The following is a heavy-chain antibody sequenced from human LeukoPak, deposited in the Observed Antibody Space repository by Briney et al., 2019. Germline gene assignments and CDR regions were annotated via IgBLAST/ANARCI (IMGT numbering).Heavy chain of an antibody. D-gene: IGHD3-3*01. J-gene: IGHJ4*02. CDR1: GYTLTELS. Sequence: GASVKVSCKVSGYTLTELSMHWVRQAPGQGLEWMGWINPNSGGTNYAQKFQGRVTMTRDTSISTAYMELSRLRSDDTAVYYCARESDFWSGYTEYYFDYWGQGTLVTVSS. CDR2: INPNSGGT. CDR3: ARESDFWSGYTEYYFDY. V-gene: IGHV1-2*02.